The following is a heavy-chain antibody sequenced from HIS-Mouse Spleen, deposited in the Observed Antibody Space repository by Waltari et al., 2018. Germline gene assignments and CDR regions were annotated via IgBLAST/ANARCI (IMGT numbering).Heavy chain of an antibody. D-gene: IGHD6-13*01. Sequence: QLQLQESGPGLVKPSETLSLTCTVSGGSISSSSYNWGWIRQPPGKGLEWVGCIYYSGSTYYNPSLKSRVTISVDTSKNQFSLKLSSVTAADTAVYYCAREIPYSSSWYDWYFDLWGRGTLVTVSS. CDR1: GGSISSSSYN. CDR2: IYYSGST. CDR3: AREIPYSSSWYDWYFDL. J-gene: IGHJ2*01. V-gene: IGHV4-39*07.